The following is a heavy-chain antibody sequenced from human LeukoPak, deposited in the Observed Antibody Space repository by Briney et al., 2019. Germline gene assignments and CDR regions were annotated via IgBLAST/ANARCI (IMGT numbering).Heavy chain of an antibody. J-gene: IGHJ4*02. Sequence: SETLSLTCTVSGGSISSYYWSWIRQPAGKGLEWIGRIYTSGSTNYNPSLKSRVTMSVDTSKNQFSLQLNSVTSEDTAVYYCAGGQQLTRKFDYWGQGTLVTVSS. D-gene: IGHD6-13*01. CDR3: AGGQQLTRKFDY. CDR1: GGSISSYY. V-gene: IGHV4-4*07. CDR2: IYTSGST.